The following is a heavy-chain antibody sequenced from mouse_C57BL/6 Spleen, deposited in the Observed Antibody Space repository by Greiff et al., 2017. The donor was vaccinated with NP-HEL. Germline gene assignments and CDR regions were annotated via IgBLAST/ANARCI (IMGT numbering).Heavy chain of an antibody. J-gene: IGHJ3*01. V-gene: IGHV1-66*01. CDR1: GYSFTSYY. D-gene: IGHD2-3*01. CDR2: IYPGSGNT. Sequence: QVQLQQSGPELVKPGASVKISCKASGYSFTSYYIHWVKQRPGQGLEWIGWIYPGSGNTKYNEKFKGKATLTADTSSSTAYMQLSSLTSEDSAVYYCARGIYDGPWFAYWGQGTLVTVSA. CDR3: ARGIYDGPWFAY.